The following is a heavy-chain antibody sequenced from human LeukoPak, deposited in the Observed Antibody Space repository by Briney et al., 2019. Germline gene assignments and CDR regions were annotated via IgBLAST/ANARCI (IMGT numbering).Heavy chain of an antibody. CDR3: AKGHRYCTSGNCNSAVDY. V-gene: IGHV3-23*01. CDR1: GFALSHYA. D-gene: IGHD2-15*01. J-gene: IGHJ4*02. Sequence: GGSLRLSCSMSGFALSHYAMSWVRQAPGKGLEWVSTIGGGGGSTDYTDSVKGRFTISRDNSKNTLYLQMNSLGAEDTAVYYCAKGHRYCTSGNCNSAVDYWGQGTLVTVSS. CDR2: IGGGGGST.